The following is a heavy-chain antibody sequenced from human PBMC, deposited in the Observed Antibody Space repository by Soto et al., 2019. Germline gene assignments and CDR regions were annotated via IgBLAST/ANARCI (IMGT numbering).Heavy chain of an antibody. J-gene: IGHJ4*02. Sequence: QVQLVQSGAEVKKPGSSVRVSCKASGDTFTFYSINWVRQAPGLGLEWMGRINPILSMSNYAQRFQGRVTMTADKSTSTAYMELSSLRSEATAMYYCASSYGSGYRAFDYWGQGALVTVYS. V-gene: IGHV1-69*02. CDR2: INPILSMS. CDR1: GDTFTFYS. CDR3: ASSYGSGYRAFDY. D-gene: IGHD3-10*01.